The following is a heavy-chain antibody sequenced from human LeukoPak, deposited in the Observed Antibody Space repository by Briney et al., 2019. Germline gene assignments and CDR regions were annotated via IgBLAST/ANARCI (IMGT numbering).Heavy chain of an antibody. J-gene: IGHJ5*02. D-gene: IGHD1-1*01. CDR1: GGSISSYY. CDR3: AREVGTTGWFDP. V-gene: IGHV4-59*01. Sequence: SETLSLTCTVSGGSISSYYWSWIRQPPEKGLEWIGYIYYSGSTNYNPSLKSRVTISVDTSKNQFSLKLSSVTAADTAVYYCAREVGTTGWFDPWGQGTLVTVSS. CDR2: IYYSGST.